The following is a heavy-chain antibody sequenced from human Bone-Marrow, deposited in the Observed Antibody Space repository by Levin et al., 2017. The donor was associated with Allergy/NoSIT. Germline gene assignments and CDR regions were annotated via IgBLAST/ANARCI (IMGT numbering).Heavy chain of an antibody. D-gene: IGHD3-10*01. CDR1: GYVFYSYW. CDR3: ARGGYGELSGGSDPFDY. Sequence: GESLKISCRASGYVFYSYWIAWVRQVPGKGLEWMGIIYPGDSETKYSPSFQGQVTFSADQSLPPAYLHLNNLKASDTAVFYCARGGYGELSGGSDPFDYWGQGTLVTVSS. CDR2: IYPGDSET. J-gene: IGHJ4*02. V-gene: IGHV5-51*01.